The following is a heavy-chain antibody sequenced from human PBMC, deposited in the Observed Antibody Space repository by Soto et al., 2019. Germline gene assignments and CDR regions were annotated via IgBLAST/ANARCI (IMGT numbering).Heavy chain of an antibody. CDR2: IYWNDDK. CDR3: AHTTATYYYDSSILAFDI. CDR1: GFSLSTSGVG. J-gene: IGHJ3*02. D-gene: IGHD3-22*01. V-gene: IGHV2-5*01. Sequence: SGPTLVNPTQTLTLTCTFSGFSLSTSGVGVGWIRQPPGKALEWLALIYWNDDKRYSPSLKSRLTITKDTSKNQVVLTMTNMDPVDTATYYCAHTTATYYYDSSILAFDIWGQGTMVTVSS.